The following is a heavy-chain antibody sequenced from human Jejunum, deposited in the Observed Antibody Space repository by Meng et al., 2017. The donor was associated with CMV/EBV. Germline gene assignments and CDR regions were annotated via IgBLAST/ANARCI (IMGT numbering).Heavy chain of an antibody. CDR1: RRSILSDY. D-gene: IGHD1-1*01. J-gene: IGHJ4*02. CDR3: TNGMRGSR. Sequence: SLTCPVSRRSILSDYWDWIPQPPRKGLEWIGYIHYTGSTIHNPSLKSRVTISLDMSKNQFSLKLSSVTAAHTAVYYCTNGMRGSRWGQGTLVPFSS. CDR2: IHYTGST. V-gene: IGHV4-59*01.